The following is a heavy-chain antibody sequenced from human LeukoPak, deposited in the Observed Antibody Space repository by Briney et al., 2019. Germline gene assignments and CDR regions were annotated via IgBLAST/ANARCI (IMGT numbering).Heavy chain of an antibody. CDR1: GYSFSTHY. Sequence: GASVKVSCKASGYSFSTHYMHWIRQAPGQGLEWMGWISTYNGDTNYAQKLQGRVTMTTDTSTNTAYMELRSLRSDGTAVYYCAREGLGELTLDYWGQGTLVTVSS. CDR2: ISTYNGDT. D-gene: IGHD3-16*01. V-gene: IGHV1-18*04. CDR3: AREGLGELTLDY. J-gene: IGHJ4*02.